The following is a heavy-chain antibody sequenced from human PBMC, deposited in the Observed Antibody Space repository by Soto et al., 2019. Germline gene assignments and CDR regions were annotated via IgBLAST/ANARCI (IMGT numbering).Heavy chain of an antibody. CDR1: GFTFSSYG. CDR2: ISYDGSNK. D-gene: IGHD2-2*01. Sequence: QVQLVESGGGVVQPGRSLRLSCAASGFTFSSYGMRWVRQAPGKGLEWVAVISYDGSNKYYADSVKGRFTISRDNSKNTLYLQMNSLRAEDTAVYYCAKGGDYCSSTSCYQLYYYYYYGMDVWGQGTTVTVSS. CDR3: AKGGDYCSSTSCYQLYYYYYYGMDV. V-gene: IGHV3-30*18. J-gene: IGHJ6*02.